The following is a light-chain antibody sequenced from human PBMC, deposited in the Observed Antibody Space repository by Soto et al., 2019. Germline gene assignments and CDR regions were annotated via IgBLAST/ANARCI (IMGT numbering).Light chain of an antibody. J-gene: IGKJ1*01. V-gene: IGKV3-15*01. CDR3: QQYNNWPPWP. CDR1: QSVGSD. CDR2: GAS. Sequence: EIVMTQSPATLSVSLGERATLSCRASQSVGSDLAWYQQKPVQAPRLLSYGASTRAAGSQARFSGRGSGTDFTLTIRSRQSGDFAVYYCQQYNNWPPWPLGRGTMVQI.